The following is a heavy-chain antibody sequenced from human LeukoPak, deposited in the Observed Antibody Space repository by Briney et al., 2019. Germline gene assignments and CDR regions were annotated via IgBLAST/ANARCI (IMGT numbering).Heavy chain of an antibody. CDR3: ARGTQWLVTYYYYGMDV. J-gene: IGHJ6*02. CDR1: GFTFSSYE. D-gene: IGHD6-19*01. CDR2: ISSSGSTI. V-gene: IGHV3-48*03. Sequence: GGSLRLSCAASGFTFSSYEVNWVRQAPGKGLEWVSYISSSGSTIYYADSVKGRFTISRDNAKNSLYLQMNSLRAEDTAVYYCARGTQWLVTYYYYGMDVWGQGTTVTVSS.